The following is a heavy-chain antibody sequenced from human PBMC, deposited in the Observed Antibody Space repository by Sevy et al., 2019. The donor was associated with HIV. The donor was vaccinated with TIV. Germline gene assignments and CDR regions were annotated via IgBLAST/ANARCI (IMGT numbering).Heavy chain of an antibody. V-gene: IGHV3-23*01. D-gene: IGHD6-19*01. Sequence: GGSLRLSCAASGFTFSSYAMSWVRQAPGKGLEWVSAISGSGGSTYYADSVKGRFTISRDNSKNPLYLQMNSLRAEDTAVYYCAKGEAVAGSGGGSFDYWGQGTLVTVSS. CDR3: AKGEAVAGSGGGSFDY. CDR2: ISGSGGST. J-gene: IGHJ4*02. CDR1: GFTFSSYA.